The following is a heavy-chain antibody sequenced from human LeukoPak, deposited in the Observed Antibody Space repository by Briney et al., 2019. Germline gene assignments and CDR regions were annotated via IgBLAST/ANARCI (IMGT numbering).Heavy chain of an antibody. V-gene: IGHV4-30-2*01. CDR3: ARYEAVAGTTFDY. J-gene: IGHJ4*02. CDR1: GGSISSGGYY. CDR2: IYHSGST. Sequence: SQTLSLTCTVSGGSISSGGYYWSWIRQPPGKGLEWIGYIYHSGSTYYNPSLKSRVTISVDRSKNQFSLKLSSVTAADTAVYYCARYEAVAGTTFDYWGQGTLVTVSS. D-gene: IGHD6-19*01.